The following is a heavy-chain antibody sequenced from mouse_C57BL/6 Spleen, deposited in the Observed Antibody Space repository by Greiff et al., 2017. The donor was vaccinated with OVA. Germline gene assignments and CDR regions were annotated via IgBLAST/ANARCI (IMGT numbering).Heavy chain of an antibody. D-gene: IGHD1-1*01. CDR1: GYTFTSYG. J-gene: IGHJ1*03. V-gene: IGHV1-81*01. Sequence: VQLQQSGAELARPGASVKLSCKASGYTFTSYGISWVKQRTGQGLEWIGEIYPRSGNTYYNEKFKGKATLTADKSSSTAYMELRSLTSEDSAVYFCARRGTTVVAYEYIDVWGTGTTVTVSS. CDR2: IYPRSGNT. CDR3: ARRGTTVVAYEYIDV.